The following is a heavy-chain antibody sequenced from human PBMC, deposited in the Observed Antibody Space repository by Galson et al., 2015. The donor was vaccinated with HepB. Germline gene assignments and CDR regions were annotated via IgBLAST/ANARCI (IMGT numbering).Heavy chain of an antibody. Sequence: SVKVSCKASGYTFTSYAMNWVRQAPGQGLEWVGWINTNTGNPTYAQGFTGRFVFSLDTSVSTSYLQISSLKDEDTAVYYCARDGSGSYRYGMDVWGQGTTVTVSS. CDR3: ARDGSGSYRYGMDV. CDR2: INTNTGNP. J-gene: IGHJ6*02. CDR1: GYTFTSYA. D-gene: IGHD1-26*01. V-gene: IGHV7-4-1*02.